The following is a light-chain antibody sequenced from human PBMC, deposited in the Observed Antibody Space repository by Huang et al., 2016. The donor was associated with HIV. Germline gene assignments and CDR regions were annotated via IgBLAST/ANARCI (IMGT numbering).Light chain of an antibody. CDR3: QHTSTTVTYT. V-gene: IGKV1-39*01. CDR1: QNINNF. Sequence: IEMTQYPSSLSASVGDRVIITCRASQNINNFLNWYQQKVGEAPQLIISGVAKLRNGVPVRFSGAKSGTNFTLTINNLQPEDFATYFCQHTSTTVTYTFAQGTKLDIK. J-gene: IGKJ2*01. CDR2: GVA.